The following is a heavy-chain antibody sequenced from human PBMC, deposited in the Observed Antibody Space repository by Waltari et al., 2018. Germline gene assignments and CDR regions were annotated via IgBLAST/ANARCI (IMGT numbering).Heavy chain of an antibody. CDR3: ARVAYSDFWSDYSSRPSFDY. J-gene: IGHJ4*02. CDR2: IFHSGRT. CDR1: GYYISSNYF. D-gene: IGHD3-3*01. V-gene: IGHV4-38-2*02. Sequence: QVELQESGPGLVKPSETLSLTCKVSGYYISSNYFWGWIRQPPGKGPEWIGSIFHSGRTYYNPSLKSLVTISVETSKNQFSLKLISVTAADTAVYYCARVAYSDFWSDYSSRPSFDYWGPGTLVTVSS.